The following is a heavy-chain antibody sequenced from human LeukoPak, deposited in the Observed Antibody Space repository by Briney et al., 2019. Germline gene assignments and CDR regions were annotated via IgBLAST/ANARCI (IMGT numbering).Heavy chain of an antibody. Sequence: AGSLRLSCAASGFTFSNFWMHWVRQAPGKGLVWVSRINSDGSSTTHADSVKGRFPISRANAKDTLYLQMNSLRAEDTAVYYCARGYFDSSGYPYLGYWGQGTLVTVSS. CDR3: ARGYFDSSGYPYLGY. CDR2: INSDGSST. D-gene: IGHD3-22*01. J-gene: IGHJ4*02. CDR1: GFTFSNFW. V-gene: IGHV3-74*01.